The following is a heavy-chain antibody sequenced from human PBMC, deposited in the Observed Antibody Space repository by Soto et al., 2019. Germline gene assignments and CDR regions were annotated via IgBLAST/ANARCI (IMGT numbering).Heavy chain of an antibody. J-gene: IGHJ4*02. V-gene: IGHV3-23*01. Sequence: GGSLRLSCTASGFGLNTYAISWVRQAPGKGLEWVSVISGNSGNTEYADSVKGRFTISRDKSKNTLYLDLNNLRSEDTAVYFCVKGKESGYRGAFDSWGQGTMVTVSS. CDR1: GFGLNTYA. CDR2: ISGNSGNT. D-gene: IGHD5-18*01. CDR3: VKGKESGYRGAFDS.